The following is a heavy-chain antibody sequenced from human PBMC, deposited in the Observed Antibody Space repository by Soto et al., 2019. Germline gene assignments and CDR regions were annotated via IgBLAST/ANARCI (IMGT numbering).Heavy chain of an antibody. CDR3: ARHDSSGWYNWFDP. D-gene: IGHD6-19*01. Sequence: SETLSLTCAVSGGSISSSNWWSWVRQPPGKGLDWIGEIDRSGSTNYNPSLKSRVTILLDKSKNQFSLKLSSVTAADTAVYYCARHDSSGWYNWFDPWGQGTLVTVSS. CDR2: IDRSGST. CDR1: GGSISSSNW. J-gene: IGHJ5*02. V-gene: IGHV4-4*02.